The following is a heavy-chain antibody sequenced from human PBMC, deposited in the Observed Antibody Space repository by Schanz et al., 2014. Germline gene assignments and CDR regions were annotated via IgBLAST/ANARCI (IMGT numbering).Heavy chain of an antibody. CDR2: VSDDGNKK. D-gene: IGHD1-1*01. CDR3: AKDLDANYFDY. Sequence: VQLLESGGGLVQPGGSLRLSCAASGFTFSGNAMHWVRQAPGKGLEWVAVVSDDGNKKYYADSVKGRFTISRDNSKNTLYLQMNGLRGEDTAVYYCAKDLDANYFDYWGQGILVTVSS. V-gene: IGHV3-30*18. CDR1: GFTFSGNA. J-gene: IGHJ4*02.